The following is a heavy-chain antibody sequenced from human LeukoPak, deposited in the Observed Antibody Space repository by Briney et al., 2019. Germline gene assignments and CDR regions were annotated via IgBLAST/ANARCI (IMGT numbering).Heavy chain of an antibody. CDR3: ARAGYYGDDAFDL. V-gene: IGHV3-7*01. CDR1: GVTIGSYW. D-gene: IGHD2/OR15-2a*01. J-gene: IGHJ3*01. CDR2: IRQDGSEK. Sequence: GGSLRLSCAGSGVTIGSYWMSWVRQAPGKGREWVANIRQDGSEKYYVDSVKGRLTISRDNAKNSLYLQMNSLRAEDTGIYYCARAGYYGDDAFDLWGQGTMVTVSS.